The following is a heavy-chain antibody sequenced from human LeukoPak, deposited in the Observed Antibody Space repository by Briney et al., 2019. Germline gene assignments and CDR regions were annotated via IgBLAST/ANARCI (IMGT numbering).Heavy chain of an antibody. Sequence: SVKVSCKASGFTFTSSAVQWVRQARGQRLEWIGWIVVGRGKTNYAQKFQERVTITRDMSTSTAYMELSRLRSEDTAVYYCAADRDCSSTSCYYWREYYFDYWGQGTLVTVSS. V-gene: IGHV1-58*01. D-gene: IGHD2-2*01. CDR3: AADRDCSSTSCYYWREYYFDY. CDR1: GFTFTSSA. J-gene: IGHJ4*02. CDR2: IVVGRGKT.